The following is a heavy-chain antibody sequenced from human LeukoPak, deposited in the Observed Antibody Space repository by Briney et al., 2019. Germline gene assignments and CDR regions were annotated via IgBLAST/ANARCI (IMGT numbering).Heavy chain of an antibody. D-gene: IGHD4-17*01. Sequence: SVKVSCKASGFTFTSSAMQWVRQARGQRLEWIGWIVVGSGNTNYAQKFQERVTITRDMSTSTAYMELSSLRSEDTAVYYCAGAAVTTYLSHLDYWGQGTLVTVSS. CDR3: AGAAVTTYLSHLDY. CDR2: IVVGSGNT. J-gene: IGHJ4*02. CDR1: GFTFTSSA. V-gene: IGHV1-58*02.